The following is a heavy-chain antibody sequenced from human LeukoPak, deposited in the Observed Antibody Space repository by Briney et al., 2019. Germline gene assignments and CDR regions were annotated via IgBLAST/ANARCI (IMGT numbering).Heavy chain of an antibody. D-gene: IGHD3-22*01. V-gene: IGHV1-18*01. CDR3: ARSGVGYFYDNTGYYPLDY. CDR2: ISAYTGNT. J-gene: IGHJ4*02. Sequence: ASVKVSCKASGYTFTSYGITWVRQAPGQGLEWTGWISAYTGNTNYAQNFQGRVTMTTDTSTSTAFMELRSLRSDDTAVYYCARSGVGYFYDNTGYYPLDYWGQGTLVTVSS. CDR1: GYTFTSYG.